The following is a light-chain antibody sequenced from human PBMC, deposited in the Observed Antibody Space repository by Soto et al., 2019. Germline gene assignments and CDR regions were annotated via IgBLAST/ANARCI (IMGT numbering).Light chain of an antibody. CDR3: SSYAGSNNYV. J-gene: IGLJ1*01. CDR2: EVT. Sequence: QAVLTQPPSASGSPGQSVTISCTGTRSDVGGYNYVSWYQQYPGKAPKLMIYEVTKRPSGVPDRFSGSKSGNTASLTVSGLQAEDEADYYCSSYAGSNNYVFGTGTKVTVL. CDR1: RSDVGGYNY. V-gene: IGLV2-8*01.